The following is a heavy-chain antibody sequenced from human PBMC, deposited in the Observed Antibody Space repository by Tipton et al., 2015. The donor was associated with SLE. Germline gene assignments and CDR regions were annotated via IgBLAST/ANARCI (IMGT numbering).Heavy chain of an antibody. CDR2: IYHSGST. V-gene: IGHV4-38-2*02. CDR3: ARDGDDFWSGYYPDASDI. CDR1: GYSISSGYY. J-gene: IGHJ3*02. D-gene: IGHD3-3*01. Sequence: TLSLTCTVSGYSISSGYYWGWIRQPPGKGLEWIGSIYHSGSTYYNPSLKSRVTISIDTSKNQFSLKLSSVTAADTAVYYCARDGDDFWSGYYPDASDIWGQGTMVTVSS.